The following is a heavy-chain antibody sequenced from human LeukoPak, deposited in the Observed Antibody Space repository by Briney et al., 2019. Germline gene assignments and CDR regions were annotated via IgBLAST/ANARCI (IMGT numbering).Heavy chain of an antibody. D-gene: IGHD4-17*01. CDR1: GYSFTSYW. CDR3: ARRFSHDYGDYGGDYFDY. V-gene: IGHV5-51*01. CDR2: IYPGDSDT. J-gene: IGHJ4*02. Sequence: GESLKISCKGSGYSFTSYWIGWVRQMPGKGLEWMGIIYPGDSDTRYSPSFQGQVTISADKSISTAYLQWSSLKASDTAMYYCARRFSHDYGDYGGDYFDYWGQGTLVTVSS.